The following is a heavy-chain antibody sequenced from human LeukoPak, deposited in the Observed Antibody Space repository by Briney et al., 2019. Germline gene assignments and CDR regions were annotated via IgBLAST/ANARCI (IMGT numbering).Heavy chain of an antibody. CDR1: GYTFTSYY. D-gene: IGHD1-26*01. CDR3: ATVRMGATPFDY. Sequence: GASVKVSCKASGYTFTSYYMHWVRQTPGQGLEWMGIINPSGGSTTYAQKFQGRVTMTRDTSIGTGYMDLTRLRSDDTAVYYCATVRMGATPFDYWGQGTLLTVSS. J-gene: IGHJ4*02. CDR2: INPSGGST. V-gene: IGHV1-46*01.